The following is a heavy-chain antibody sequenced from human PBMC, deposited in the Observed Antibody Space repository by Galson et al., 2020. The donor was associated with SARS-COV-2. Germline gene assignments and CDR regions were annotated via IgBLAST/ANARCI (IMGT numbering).Heavy chain of an antibody. CDR3: ARSVRSGKDRTPYYFDH. CDR2: LYWDASR. CDR1: GFSLSTNGVA. Sequence: SGPTLVKPTQTLTLTCTFSGFSLSTNGVAVGWVRQPPGKARKWLAPLYWDASRAYNPSLKSRTSITEDTSKNQVVLTMTNLDPVETATYHCARSVRSGKDRTPYYFDHWGQGALVTVSS. J-gene: IGHJ4*02. D-gene: IGHD3-10*01. V-gene: IGHV2-5*02.